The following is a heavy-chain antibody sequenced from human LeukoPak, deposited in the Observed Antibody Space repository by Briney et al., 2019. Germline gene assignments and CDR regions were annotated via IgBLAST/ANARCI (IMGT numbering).Heavy chain of an antibody. D-gene: IGHD2-15*01. Sequence: GASVKVSCKASGYTFSSYDINWVRQATGQGLEWMGWMNPNSGNTGYAQKFQGRVTMTRNTSISTAYMELSSLRSEDTAVYYCARGGVVVARNWFDPWGQGTLVTVSS. CDR3: ARGGVVVARNWFDP. J-gene: IGHJ5*02. V-gene: IGHV1-8*01. CDR2: MNPNSGNT. CDR1: GYTFSSYD.